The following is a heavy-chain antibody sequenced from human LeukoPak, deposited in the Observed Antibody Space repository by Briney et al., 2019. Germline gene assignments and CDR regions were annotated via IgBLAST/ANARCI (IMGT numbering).Heavy chain of an antibody. CDR2: INHSGST. CDR1: GGSISSGGYY. D-gene: IGHD6-19*01. J-gene: IGHJ4*02. CDR3: ATLGATGYSSGWYVDY. Sequence: PSETLSLTCTVSGGSISSGGYYWSWIRQPPGKGLEWIGEINHSGSTNYNPSLKSRVTISVDTSKNQFSLKLSSVTAADTAVYYCATLGATGYSSGWYVDYWGQGTLVTVSS. V-gene: IGHV4-39*07.